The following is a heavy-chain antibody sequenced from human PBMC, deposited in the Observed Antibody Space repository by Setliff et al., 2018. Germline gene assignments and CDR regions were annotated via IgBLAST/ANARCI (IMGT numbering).Heavy chain of an antibody. Sequence: GASVKVSCKASGYTFTSYDINWVRQATGQGLEWMGWMNPNSGNTGYAQKFQGRVTMTRNTSISTAYMELSSLRSEDTAMYYCARSPLGLANFDQWGQGTLVTVSS. V-gene: IGHV1-8*02. CDR2: MNPNSGNT. CDR1: GYTFTSYD. CDR3: ARSPLGLANFDQ. D-gene: IGHD6-19*01. J-gene: IGHJ4*02.